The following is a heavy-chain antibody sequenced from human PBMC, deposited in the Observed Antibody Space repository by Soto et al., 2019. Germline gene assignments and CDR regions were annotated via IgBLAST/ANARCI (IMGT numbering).Heavy chain of an antibody. V-gene: IGHV3-11*05. CDR1: GFTFSDFY. CDR3: ARGGGGTSLFDY. J-gene: IGHJ4*02. CDR2: ISSSSSYT. Sequence: QVQLVESGGGLVKPGGSLRLSCAASGFTFSDFYMSWIRQAPGKGLEWVSYISSSSSYTNYADSVKGRFTISRDNAKNPLSLQMNGLGAEDTAVYYWARGGGGTSLFDYWGQGPLVTVSS. D-gene: IGHD1-7*01.